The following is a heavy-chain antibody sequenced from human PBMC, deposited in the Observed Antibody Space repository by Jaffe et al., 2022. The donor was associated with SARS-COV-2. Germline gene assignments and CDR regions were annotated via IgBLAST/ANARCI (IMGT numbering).Heavy chain of an antibody. Sequence: QVQLVQSGSELKKPGASVKVSCKASGYTFTSYAMNWVRQAPGQGLEWMGWINTNTGNPTYAQGFTGRFVFSLDTSVSTAYLQISSLKAEDTAVYYCASPRGGVQLWLRDKYYYYGMDVWGQGTTVTVSS. CDR3: ASPRGGVQLWLRDKYYYYGMDV. J-gene: IGHJ6*02. CDR2: INTNTGNP. V-gene: IGHV7-4-1*02. CDR1: GYTFTSYA. D-gene: IGHD5-18*01.